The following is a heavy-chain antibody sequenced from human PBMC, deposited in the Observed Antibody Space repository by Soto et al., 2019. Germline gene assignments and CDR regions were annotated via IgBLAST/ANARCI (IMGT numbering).Heavy chain of an antibody. CDR2: IIPIFGIA. V-gene: IGHV1-69*01. CDR3: AKAAQTRYNLNDLGNGFDP. Sequence: QVQLVQSGAEVKKPGSSVKVSCKESGGTFSSYAIAWVRQAPGQGLEWMGGIIPIFGIANYAQKFQGRVAITADEYTNTAYMELSGLRSDDTAIYYCAKAAQTRYNLNDLGNGFDPWGQGTLVTVSS. CDR1: GGTFSSYA. D-gene: IGHD1-1*01. J-gene: IGHJ5*02.